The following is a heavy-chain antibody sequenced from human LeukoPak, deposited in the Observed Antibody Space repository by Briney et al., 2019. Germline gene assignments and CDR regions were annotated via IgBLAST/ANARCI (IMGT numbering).Heavy chain of an antibody. CDR1: GGSISSSNW. V-gene: IGHV4-4*02. Sequence: PSETLSLTCAVSGGSISSSNWWSWVRQPPGKGLEWIGETYHSGSTNYNPSLKSRVTISVDKSKNQFSLKLSSVTAADTAVYYCARGEGIAAAGQKTIPFDYWGQGTLVTVSS. CDR2: TYHSGST. CDR3: ARGEGIAAAGQKTIPFDY. D-gene: IGHD6-13*01. J-gene: IGHJ4*02.